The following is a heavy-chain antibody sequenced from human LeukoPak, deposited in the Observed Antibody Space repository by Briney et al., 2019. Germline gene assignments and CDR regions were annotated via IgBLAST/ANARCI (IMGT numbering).Heavy chain of an antibody. V-gene: IGHV3-74*01. D-gene: IGHD1-26*01. J-gene: IGHJ4*02. CDR3: ARDIYSIAE. CDR2: IHSDGGNT. Sequence: PGGSLRLSCAASGFTFSDYWIHWVRQAPGKGLVWVSLIHSDGGNTNYADSVKGRFTISRDKAKNTVYLQMNSLRVEDTAVYYCARDIYSIAEWRQGTLLTVPS. CDR1: GFTFSDYW.